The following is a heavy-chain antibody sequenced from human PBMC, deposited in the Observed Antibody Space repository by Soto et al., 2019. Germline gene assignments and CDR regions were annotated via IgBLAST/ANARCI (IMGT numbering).Heavy chain of an antibody. J-gene: IGHJ4*02. Sequence: GGSLRLSCAASGFTFSSYSMNWVRQAPGKGLEWVSYISSSSSTIYYADSVKGRFTISRDNAKNSLYLQMNSLRAEDTAVYYCASLPTHLGYCSGGSCYSSDYWGQGTLVTVSS. CDR3: ASLPTHLGYCSGGSCYSSDY. V-gene: IGHV3-48*01. D-gene: IGHD2-15*01. CDR1: GFTFSSYS. CDR2: ISSSSSTI.